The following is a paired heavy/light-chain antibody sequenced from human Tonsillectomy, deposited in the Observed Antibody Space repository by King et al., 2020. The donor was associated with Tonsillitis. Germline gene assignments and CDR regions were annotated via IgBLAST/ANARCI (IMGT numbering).Light chain of an antibody. Sequence: SYDLTQPPSVSVSPGQTASITCSGDKLGDKYACWYQQKPGQSPVLVIYQDNKRPSGIPERVSGSNSGTTATLTIAGTQAMDEADYYCQAWDSSTVIFGGGTKLTVL. J-gene: IGLJ2*01. CDR1: KLGDKY. V-gene: IGLV3-1*01. CDR2: QDN. CDR3: QAWDSSTVI.
Heavy chain of an antibody. CDR1: GFTVSSNY. Sequence: EVQLVESGGSLIQPGGSLRLSCAASGFTVSSNYMSWVRQAPGKGLEWVSLIYSGGTTYYADSVKGRFTISRDNSKNTLDLQMNSLRAEDTAVYYCARSSGWNPEFDYWGQGTLVTVSS. J-gene: IGHJ4*02. V-gene: IGHV3-53*01. CDR2: IYSGGTT. D-gene: IGHD6-19*01. CDR3: ARSSGWNPEFDY.